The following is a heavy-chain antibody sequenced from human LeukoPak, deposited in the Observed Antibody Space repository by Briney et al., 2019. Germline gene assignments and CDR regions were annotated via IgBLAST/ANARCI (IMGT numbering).Heavy chain of an antibody. J-gene: IGHJ6*02. CDR1: GFTFSSYW. CDR2: ISSSSSYI. V-gene: IGHV3-21*01. Sequence: PGGSLRLSCAASGFTFSSYWMHWVRQAPGKGLEWVSSISSSSSYIYYADSVKGRFTIPRDNAKNSLYLQMNSLRAEDTAVYYCARDRDFWSGYQYYYYGMDVWGQGTTVTVSS. CDR3: ARDRDFWSGYQYYYYGMDV. D-gene: IGHD3-3*01.